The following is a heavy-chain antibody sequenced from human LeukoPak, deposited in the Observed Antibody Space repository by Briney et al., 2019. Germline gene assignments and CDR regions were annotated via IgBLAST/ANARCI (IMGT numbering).Heavy chain of an antibody. Sequence: PSETLSLTCTVSGGSLSSSSYYWGWIRQPPGKGLEFIGSITYSGSTYYNPSLKSRVTTSVDTSKNQFSLKLRSVTAADTAVYYCARRVLYYGSAIWGQGTMVTVSS. D-gene: IGHD3-10*01. V-gene: IGHV4-39*01. CDR3: ARRVLYYGSAI. CDR2: ITYSGST. J-gene: IGHJ3*02. CDR1: GGSLSSSSYY.